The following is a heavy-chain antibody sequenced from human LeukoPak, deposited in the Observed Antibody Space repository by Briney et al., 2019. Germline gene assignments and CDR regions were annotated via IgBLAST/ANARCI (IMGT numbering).Heavy chain of an antibody. J-gene: IGHJ4*02. CDR3: ARVPPADY. CDR2: INWNGGST. V-gene: IGHV3-20*04. CDR1: GLTFDDYG. Sequence: GRSLRPSCAASGLTFDDYGISWVRHAPGNGLEWVSGINWNGGSTSYAHSVKGRFNTYRDNGENSLYLQMNSLRAEDTALYYCARVPPADYWGQGTGVSVSS.